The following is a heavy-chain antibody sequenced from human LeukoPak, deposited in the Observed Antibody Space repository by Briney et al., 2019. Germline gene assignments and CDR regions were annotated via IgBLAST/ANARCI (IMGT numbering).Heavy chain of an antibody. J-gene: IGHJ4*02. Sequence: SETLSLTCTVSGGSISSYYWSWIRQPAGKGLEWIGRIYTSGSTNYNPSLKSRVTMSVDTSKNQFSLKLSSVTAADTAVYYCALLGSTYYYDSSGYVDYWGQGTLVTVSS. CDR1: GGSISSYY. D-gene: IGHD3-22*01. CDR3: ALLGSTYYYDSSGYVDY. V-gene: IGHV4-4*07. CDR2: IYTSGST.